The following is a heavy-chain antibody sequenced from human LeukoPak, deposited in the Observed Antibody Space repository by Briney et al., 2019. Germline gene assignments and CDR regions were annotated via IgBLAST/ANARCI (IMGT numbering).Heavy chain of an antibody. Sequence: GGSLRLPCAASGFTFSSYAMHWVRQAPGKGLEWVAVISYDGSNKYYADSVKGRFTISRDNSKNTLYLQMNSLRAEDTAVYYCARDLSGISSGWYGSYYYYGMDVWGQGTTVTVSS. D-gene: IGHD6-19*01. CDR2: ISYDGSNK. CDR1: GFTFSSYA. V-gene: IGHV3-30-3*01. CDR3: ARDLSGISSGWYGSYYYYGMDV. J-gene: IGHJ6*02.